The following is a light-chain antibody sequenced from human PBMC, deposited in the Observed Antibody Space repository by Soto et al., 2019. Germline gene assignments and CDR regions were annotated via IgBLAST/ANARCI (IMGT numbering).Light chain of an antibody. Sequence: VLTQSPGTLSLSPGERATLSCRASQSFSSSFLAWYQQRPGQAPRLLIYDASHRATGVPVRFSGFGSESDFTLTIGSLEPEDFAVYYCQQRSYPITFGQGTRLEIK. CDR3: QQRSYPIT. J-gene: IGKJ5*01. CDR1: QSFSSSF. V-gene: IGKV3D-20*02. CDR2: DAS.